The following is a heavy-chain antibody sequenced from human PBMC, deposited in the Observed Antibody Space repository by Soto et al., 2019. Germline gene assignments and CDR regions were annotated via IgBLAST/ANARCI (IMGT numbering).Heavy chain of an antibody. CDR2: ISSGSNTI. Sequence: VQLVESGGGLVQPGGSLRLSCAASGFTFSSYSMNWVRQAPGKGLEWVSYISSGSNTIYYADSVKGRFTISRDNAKNSRYLQMNSLRDEDTAVYYCARVGYSSPFDYWGQGTLLTVSS. CDR1: GFTFSSYS. J-gene: IGHJ4*02. CDR3: ARVGYSSPFDY. V-gene: IGHV3-48*02. D-gene: IGHD5-18*01.